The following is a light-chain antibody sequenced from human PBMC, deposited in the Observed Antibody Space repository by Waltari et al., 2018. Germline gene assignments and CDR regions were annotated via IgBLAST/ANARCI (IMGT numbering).Light chain of an antibody. CDR1: QSVSSSY. J-gene: IGKJ1*01. Sequence: EIVLTQSPGTLSLSPGERVTLSCRASQSVSSSYLAWYKQKPGQAPRLLIYGASSRATGIPDRFSGSGSGTDFTLTISRLEPEDFAFYYCQQYGNSPVTFGQGTKVEIK. CDR3: QQYGNSPVT. V-gene: IGKV3-20*01. CDR2: GAS.